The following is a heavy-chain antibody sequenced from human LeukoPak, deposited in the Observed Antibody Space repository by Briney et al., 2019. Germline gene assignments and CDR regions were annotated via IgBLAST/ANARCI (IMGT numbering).Heavy chain of an antibody. CDR1: GFTFSSYG. CDR3: AKDPPRGFLEWTWGY. V-gene: IGHV3-30*02. D-gene: IGHD3-3*01. Sequence: GGSLRLSCAASGFTFSSYGMHWVRQAPGKGLEWVAFIRYDGSNKYYADSVKGRFTISRDNSKNTLYLQMNSLRAEDTAVYYCAKDPPRGFLEWTWGYWGQGTLVTVSS. CDR2: IRYDGSNK. J-gene: IGHJ4*02.